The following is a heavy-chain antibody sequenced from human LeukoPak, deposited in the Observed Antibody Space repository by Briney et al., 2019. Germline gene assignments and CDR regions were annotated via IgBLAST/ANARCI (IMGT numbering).Heavy chain of an antibody. CDR1: NYSITSHY. CDR3: ARDRKMGATRTSNWFDP. CDR2: IYHSGST. J-gene: IGHJ5*02. Sequence: SETLSLTCSVSNYSITSHYWGWIRQPPGKGLEWIGSIYHSGSTYYNPSLKSRVTISVDTSKNQFSLKLSSVTAADTAVYYCARDRKMGATRTSNWFDPWGQGTLVTVSS. V-gene: IGHV4-38-2*02. D-gene: IGHD1-26*01.